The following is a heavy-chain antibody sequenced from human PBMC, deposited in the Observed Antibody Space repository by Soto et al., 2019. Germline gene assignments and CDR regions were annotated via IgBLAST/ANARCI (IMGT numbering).Heavy chain of an antibody. V-gene: IGHV4-59*01. CDR3: SRGYGSGSYYNAYYYYGMDV. D-gene: IGHD3-10*01. J-gene: IGHJ6*02. CDR1: GGSISSYY. Sequence: SETLSLTCTVSGGSISSYYWSWIRQPPGKGLEWIGYIYYSGSTNYNPSLKSRVTISVDTSKNQFSLKLSSVTAADTAVYYCSRGYGSGSYYNAYYYYGMDVWGQGTTVTVSS. CDR2: IYYSGST.